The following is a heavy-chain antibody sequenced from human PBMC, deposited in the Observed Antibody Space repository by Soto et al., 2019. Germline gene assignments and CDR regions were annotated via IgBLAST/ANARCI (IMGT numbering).Heavy chain of an antibody. J-gene: IGHJ2*01. CDR3: TREEYCTGGTCYRYFGL. D-gene: IGHD2-15*01. CDR1: GYTFTAYH. Sequence: QAPLVQSGAEVKKPGASVRVSCTTSGYTFTAYHIHWLRQAPGQRLEWMGWINPDNGNTKYSQNFWGRVTLTRDTAASTAHMELSSLRPEDTAIYYCTREEYCTGGTCYRYFGLWGRGTLVTVSS. CDR2: INPDNGNT. V-gene: IGHV1-3*01.